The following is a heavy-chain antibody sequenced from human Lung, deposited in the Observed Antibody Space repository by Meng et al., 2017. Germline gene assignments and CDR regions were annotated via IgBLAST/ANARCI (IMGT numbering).Heavy chain of an antibody. J-gene: IGHJ4*02. D-gene: IGHD4-11*01. V-gene: IGHV4-34*01. CDR1: SGSFRNYY. Sequence: QPPRGGAGLCKSSHTLPLTCVVASGSFRNYYWSWIRPPPGKGLEWIGEINHSGSTNYNPSLEIRATISVDTSQNNLSLKLSSVTAADSAVYYCARGPTTMAHDFDYWGQGTLVTVSS. CDR3: ARGPTTMAHDFDY. CDR2: INHSGST.